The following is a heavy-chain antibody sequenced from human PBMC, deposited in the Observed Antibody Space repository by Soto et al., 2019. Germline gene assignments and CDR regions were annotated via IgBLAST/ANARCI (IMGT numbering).Heavy chain of an antibody. D-gene: IGHD2-2*01. CDR3: AKPPVVPAVEPYWYFDL. CDR1: GFTFSSYA. Sequence: EVQLLESGGGLVQPGGSLRLSCAASGFTFSSYAMSWVRQAPGKGLEWVSAISGSGGSTYYADSVKGRFTISRDNSKNTLYLQMNSLRAEDTAVYYCAKPPVVPAVEPYWYFDLWGRGTLVTVSS. J-gene: IGHJ2*01. CDR2: ISGSGGST. V-gene: IGHV3-23*01.